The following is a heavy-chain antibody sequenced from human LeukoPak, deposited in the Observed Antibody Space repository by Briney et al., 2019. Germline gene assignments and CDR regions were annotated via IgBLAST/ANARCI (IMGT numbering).Heavy chain of an antibody. D-gene: IGHD3-10*01. J-gene: IGHJ4*02. Sequence: TSETLSLTCTVSGGSISSSSYYWGWIRQPPGKGLEWIGSIYYSGSTYYNPSLKSRVTISVDTSKNQFSLKLSSVTAADTAVYYCARDYYGSGSYYAYWGQGTLVTVSS. CDR1: GGSISSSSYY. CDR3: ARDYYGSGSYYAY. CDR2: IYYSGST. V-gene: IGHV4-39*07.